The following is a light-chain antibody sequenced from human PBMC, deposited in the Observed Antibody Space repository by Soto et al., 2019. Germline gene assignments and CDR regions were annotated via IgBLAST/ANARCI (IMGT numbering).Light chain of an antibody. J-gene: IGKJ1*01. CDR1: PSVSSN. Sequence: EIVMTQSPATLSVSPGERATLSCRASPSVSSNFAWYQQKPGQAPRLLIYGESTRATGIPARFSGSGSGTEFTLTISSLQGEEFAVEYCQQYNNLPPWTFGQETKVEIK. CDR2: GES. V-gene: IGKV3-15*01. CDR3: QQYNNLPPWT.